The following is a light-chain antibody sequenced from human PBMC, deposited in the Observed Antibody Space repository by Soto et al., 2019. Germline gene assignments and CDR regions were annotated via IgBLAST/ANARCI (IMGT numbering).Light chain of an antibody. V-gene: IGKV3D-15*01. CDR1: QSVRSN. Sequence: EIVMTQSPATLSMSPGERATLSCRASQSVRSNLAWYHQKPGQAPRLLIYGASTRATGIPARFSGSGSGTEFTLTINSLQSEDFAVYYCQQYNNWPWTFGQGTKVDIK. CDR3: QQYNNWPWT. J-gene: IGKJ1*01. CDR2: GAS.